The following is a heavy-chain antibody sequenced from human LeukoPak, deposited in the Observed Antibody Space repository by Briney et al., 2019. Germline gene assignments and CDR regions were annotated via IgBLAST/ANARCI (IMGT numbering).Heavy chain of an antibody. V-gene: IGHV4-34*01. D-gene: IGHD2-21*02. Sequence: PSETLSLTCAVYGGSFSGYYWSWIRQPPGKGLEWIGEINHSGSTNYNPSLKGRVTISVDTSKNQFSLKLSSVTAADTAVYYCARGGIPATAILDYWGQGTLVTVSS. CDR1: GGSFSGYY. CDR2: INHSGST. J-gene: IGHJ4*02. CDR3: ARGGIPATAILDY.